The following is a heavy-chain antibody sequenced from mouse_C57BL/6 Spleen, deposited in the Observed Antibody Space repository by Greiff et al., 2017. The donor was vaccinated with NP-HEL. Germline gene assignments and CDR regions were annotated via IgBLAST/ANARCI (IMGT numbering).Heavy chain of an antibody. CDR2: IRLKSDNYAT. Sequence: EVKLEESGGGLVQPGGSMKLSCVASGFTFSNYWMNWVRQSPEQGLEWVAQIRLKSDNYATHYAVSVKGRFTISRDDSKSSVYLQMNNLRAEDTGIYYCTTGFDYWGQGTTLTVSS. CDR1: GFTFSNYW. D-gene: IGHD4-1*01. J-gene: IGHJ2*01. CDR3: TTGFDY. V-gene: IGHV6-3*01.